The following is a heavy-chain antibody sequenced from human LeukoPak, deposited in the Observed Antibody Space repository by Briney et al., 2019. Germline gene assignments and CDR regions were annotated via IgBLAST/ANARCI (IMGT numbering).Heavy chain of an antibody. J-gene: IGHJ4*02. D-gene: IGHD3-3*01. V-gene: IGHV3-74*01. CDR1: GFTFSSYW. Sequence: GGSLRLSCVASGFTFSSYWMHWVRQAPGKGLVWVSRINSDGSSTSYADSVKGRFTISRDNAKNTLYLQMNSLRAEDTAVYYCARPNPTIFGGIDYWGQGTLVTVSS. CDR2: INSDGSST. CDR3: ARPNPTIFGGIDY.